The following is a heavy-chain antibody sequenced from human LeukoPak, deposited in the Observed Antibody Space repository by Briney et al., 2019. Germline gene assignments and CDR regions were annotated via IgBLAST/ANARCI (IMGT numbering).Heavy chain of an antibody. CDR2: IKQDGSEK. D-gene: IGHD1-26*01. CDR1: GFTFDDYG. J-gene: IGHJ4*02. V-gene: IGHV3-7*01. CDR3: ASMWEGGY. Sequence: PGGSLRLSCAASGFTFDDYGMSWVRQAPGKGLEWVATIKQDGSEKYYGDSVKGRFTISRDNAQSSLFLQMNSLRDEDAAVYFCASMWEGGYWGQGTLVTVSS.